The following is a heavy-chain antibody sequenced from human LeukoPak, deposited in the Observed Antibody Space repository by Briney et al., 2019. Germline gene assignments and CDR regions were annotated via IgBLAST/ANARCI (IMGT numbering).Heavy chain of an antibody. CDR2: ISSSSDTI. CDR1: GLTFSGYY. Sequence: GGSLRLSCAASGLTFSGYYMTWIRQAPGKGLEWVSYISSSSDTIYCANSVKGRFTISRDNADNSVYLQMNSLRAEDTALYYCARVRNPGYCSTARCYVGYWGQGTLVTVSS. D-gene: IGHD2-2*01. V-gene: IGHV3-11*04. J-gene: IGHJ4*02. CDR3: ARVRNPGYCSTARCYVGY.